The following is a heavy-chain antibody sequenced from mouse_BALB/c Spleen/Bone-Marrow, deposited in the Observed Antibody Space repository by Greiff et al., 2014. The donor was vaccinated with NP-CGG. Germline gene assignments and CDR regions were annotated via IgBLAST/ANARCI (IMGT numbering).Heavy chain of an antibody. J-gene: IGHJ3*01. CDR2: IHYSGSA. CDR3: ASTGTRGFAY. D-gene: IGHD4-1*02. V-gene: IGHV3-1*02. CDR1: GYSITSTYS. Sequence: DVMLVESGPDLVKPSQSLSLTCTVTGYSITSTYSWHWIRQFPGNKLEWMGYIHYSGSAYYNPSLKSRISITRDTSKNQFFLQLHCVTTADAATYYCASTGTRGFAYWGQGTLVTVSA.